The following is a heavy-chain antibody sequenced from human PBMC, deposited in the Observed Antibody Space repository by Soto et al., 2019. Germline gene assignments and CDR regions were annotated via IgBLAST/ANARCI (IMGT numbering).Heavy chain of an antibody. CDR3: AEFILTGYSYSYYFAY. J-gene: IGHJ4*02. CDR2: IYYSGST. Sequence: SETLSLTCTVSGGSISSSSYYWGWIRQPPGKGLEWIGSIYYSGSTYYNPSLKSRVTISVDTSKNQFSLKLSSVTAADTAVYYCAEFILTGYSYSYYFAYWGQGTLVTGSS. V-gene: IGHV4-39*01. D-gene: IGHD3-9*01. CDR1: GGSISSSSYY.